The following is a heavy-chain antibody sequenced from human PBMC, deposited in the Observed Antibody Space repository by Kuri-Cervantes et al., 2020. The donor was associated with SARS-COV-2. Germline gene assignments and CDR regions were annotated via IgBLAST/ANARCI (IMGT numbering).Heavy chain of an antibody. CDR2: IRYDGSNK. CDR3: ARDQDDFWSGYRLTFDY. J-gene: IGHJ4*02. Sequence: GESLKISCAASGFTFSSYGMHWVRQAPGKGLEWVAFIRYDGSNKYYADSVKGRFTVSRDNSKNTLYLQMNSLRAEDTAVYYCARDQDDFWSGYRLTFDYWGRGTLVTVSS. D-gene: IGHD3-3*01. V-gene: IGHV3-30*02. CDR1: GFTFSSYG.